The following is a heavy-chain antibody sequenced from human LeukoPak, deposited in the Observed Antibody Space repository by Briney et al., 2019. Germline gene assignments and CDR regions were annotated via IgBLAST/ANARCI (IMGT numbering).Heavy chain of an antibody. V-gene: IGHV4-59*12. CDR1: GGSISSYY. J-gene: IGHJ4*02. D-gene: IGHD3-10*01. Sequence: SETLSLTCTVSGGSISSYYWSWIRQPPGKGLEWIGYIYYSGSTNYNPSLKSRVTISVDTSKNQFSLKLSSVTAADTAVYYCARNRREFGPLDYWGQGTLVTVSS. CDR3: ARNRREFGPLDY. CDR2: IYYSGST.